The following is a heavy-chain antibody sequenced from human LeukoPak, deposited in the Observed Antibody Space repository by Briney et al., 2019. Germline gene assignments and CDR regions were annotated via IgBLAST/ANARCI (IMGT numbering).Heavy chain of an antibody. Sequence: GGSLRLSCAASGFTISRDSMNWVRQAPGMGLEWISYISRDSGIIYYADSVRGRFTISRDNAKNSLYLQMHSLRAEDTAVYYCVRDNPRCCGVVPANIDDYWGQGTLVTVSS. CDR1: GFTISRDS. V-gene: IGHV3-48*01. D-gene: IGHD2-15*01. J-gene: IGHJ4*02. CDR2: ISRDSGII. CDR3: VRDNPRCCGVVPANIDDY.